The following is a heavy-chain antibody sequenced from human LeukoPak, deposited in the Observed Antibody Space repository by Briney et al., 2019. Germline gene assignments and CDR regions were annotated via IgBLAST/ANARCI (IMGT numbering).Heavy chain of an antibody. CDR3: GASTYYYDSSGSEGYNWFDP. J-gene: IGHJ5*02. CDR1: GYTFTSYG. V-gene: IGHV1-18*01. Sequence: ASVKVSCKASGYTFTSYGISWVRQAPGQGLEWMGWISAYNGNTNYAQKFQGRVTITADESTSTAYMEPSSLRSEDTAVYYCGASTYYYDSSGSEGYNWFDPWGQGTLVTVSS. CDR2: ISAYNGNT. D-gene: IGHD3-22*01.